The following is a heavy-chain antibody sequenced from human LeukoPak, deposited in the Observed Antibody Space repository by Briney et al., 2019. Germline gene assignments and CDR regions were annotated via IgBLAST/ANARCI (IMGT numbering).Heavy chain of an antibody. CDR1: GASISNYF. Sequence: SETLSLTCTVSGASISNYFWSWIRQPAGKGLEWIGRISNSGRSSYNPSLKSRLTMSIDTSKNQFSLKLTSVTAADTAVYYCARGYDYVWGSYRLDYWGQGTLVTVSS. D-gene: IGHD3-16*02. V-gene: IGHV4-4*07. CDR3: ARGYDYVWGSYRLDY. J-gene: IGHJ4*02. CDR2: ISNSGRS.